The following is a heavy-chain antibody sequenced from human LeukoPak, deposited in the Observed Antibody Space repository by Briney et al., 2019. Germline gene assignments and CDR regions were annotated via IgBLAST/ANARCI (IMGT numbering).Heavy chain of an antibody. CDR2: ISYTGNT. V-gene: IGHV4-38-2*02. D-gene: IGHD2-2*01. CDR3: ASRLGYQLPNLY. CDR1: VYVVSRGYY. J-gene: IGHJ4*02. Sequence: SETLSLTCTVSVYVVSRGYYWDRIRQPPGKGLEWIGSISYTGNTYYNPSLKSRVTISVDTSKDQFSLKLTSVTAADTAVYYCASRLGYQLPNLYWGQGTLVTVSS.